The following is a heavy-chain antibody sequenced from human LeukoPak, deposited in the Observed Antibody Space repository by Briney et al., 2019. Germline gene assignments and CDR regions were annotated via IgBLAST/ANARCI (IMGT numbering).Heavy chain of an antibody. CDR1: GYTFTSYA. Sequence: VASVKVSCKASGYTFTSYAMHWVRQAPGQRLEWMGWINAGNGNTKYSQKFQGRVTITRDTSASTAYMELSSLRSEDTAVYYCAKSPVWFGELLYDYWGQGTLVTVSS. D-gene: IGHD3-10*01. CDR2: INAGNGNT. J-gene: IGHJ4*02. V-gene: IGHV1-3*01. CDR3: AKSPVWFGELLYDY.